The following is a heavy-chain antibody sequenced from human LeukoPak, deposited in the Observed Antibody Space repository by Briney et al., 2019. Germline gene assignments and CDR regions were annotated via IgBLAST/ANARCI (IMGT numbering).Heavy chain of an antibody. CDR1: GYTFTGYY. Sequence: ASVKVSCKASGYTFTGYYMHWVRQAPGQGLEWMGWINPNSGGTNYAQKFQGRVTMTRDTSISTAYMELSRLRSDDTAVYYCARDGITVGGSYNYWGQGTLVTVSS. CDR2: INPNSGGT. J-gene: IGHJ4*02. CDR3: ARDGITVGGSYNY. D-gene: IGHD1-26*01. V-gene: IGHV1-2*02.